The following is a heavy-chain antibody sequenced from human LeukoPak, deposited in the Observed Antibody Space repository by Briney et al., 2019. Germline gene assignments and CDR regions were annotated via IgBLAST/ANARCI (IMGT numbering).Heavy chain of an antibody. CDR1: GFTFSSYW. CDR2: INNDGSST. J-gene: IGHJ4*02. D-gene: IGHD4-11*01. V-gene: IGHV3-74*01. Sequence: AGGSLRLSCAASGFTFSSYWMHWVRQAPGKGLVWVSRINNDGSSTPYADSVKGRFTISRDNAKNTLYLQMNSLRAEDTAVYYCARSNHGCHDYWGQGTLVTVSS. CDR3: ARSNHGCHDY.